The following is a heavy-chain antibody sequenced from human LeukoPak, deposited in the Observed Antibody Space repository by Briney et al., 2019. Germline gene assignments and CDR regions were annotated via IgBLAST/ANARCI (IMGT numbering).Heavy chain of an antibody. CDR2: IIPIFGTA. Sequence: GASVKVSCKASGGTFSSYAISWVRQAPGQGLEWMGGIIPIFGTANYAQKLQGRSTMTTDTSTSTAYMELRSLRSDDTAVYYCARGGCSSTSCYWTSEPRYMDVWGKGTTVTVSS. D-gene: IGHD2-2*01. J-gene: IGHJ6*03. V-gene: IGHV1-69*05. CDR1: GGTFSSYA. CDR3: ARGGCSSTSCYWTSEPRYMDV.